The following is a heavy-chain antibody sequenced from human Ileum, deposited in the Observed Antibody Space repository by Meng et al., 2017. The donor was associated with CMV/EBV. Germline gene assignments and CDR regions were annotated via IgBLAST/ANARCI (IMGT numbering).Heavy chain of an antibody. D-gene: IGHD2-15*01. J-gene: IGHJ5*02. CDR1: GFIFTNYW. CDR3: AREGSPYCSGGTCLNWFDP. V-gene: IGHV3-7*01. Sequence: GESLKISCAASGFIFTNYWMSWVRQAPGKGLEWVAKMKQDGFERYYVDSVKGRFTISRDNAKNSLYLQMNSLRPEDTAVYYCAREGSPYCSGGTCLNWFDPWGQGTLVTVSS. CDR2: MKQDGFER.